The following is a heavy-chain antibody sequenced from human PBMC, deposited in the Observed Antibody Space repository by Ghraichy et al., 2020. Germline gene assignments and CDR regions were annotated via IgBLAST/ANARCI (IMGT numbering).Heavy chain of an antibody. J-gene: IGHJ4*02. CDR1: GFTFSRYW. Sequence: GGSLRLSCAASGFTFSRYWMSWVRQVPGKGREWVAIIKEDGSEKYYVDSVKGRFASSRDNAKYSLFLEMNSLRAEDTAIYYCTRAGRPADYWGQGTLVTVSS. CDR3: TRAGRPADY. CDR2: IKEDGSEK. V-gene: IGHV3-7*01. D-gene: IGHD6-25*01.